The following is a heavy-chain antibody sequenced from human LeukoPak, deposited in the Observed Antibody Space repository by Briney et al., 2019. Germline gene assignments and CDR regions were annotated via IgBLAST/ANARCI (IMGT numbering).Heavy chain of an antibody. Sequence: SETLSLTRTVSGDSISSGGYYWTSIRQHPGKGLEWIGNIFTSGNTYYNPSLKGRIFTSVDTSKSQFSLRLTSVTAADTAVYYCARATLRGDPFDFWGQGLQVTVSS. CDR3: ARATLRGDPFDF. CDR2: IFTSGNT. D-gene: IGHD2-21*02. CDR1: GDSISSGGYY. V-gene: IGHV4-31*03. J-gene: IGHJ4*02.